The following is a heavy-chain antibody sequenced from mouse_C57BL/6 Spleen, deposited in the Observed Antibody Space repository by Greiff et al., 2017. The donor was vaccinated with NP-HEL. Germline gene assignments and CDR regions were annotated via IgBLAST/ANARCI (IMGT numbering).Heavy chain of an antibody. Sequence: QVQLQQPGAELVRPGTSVKLSCKASGYTFTSYWMHWVKQRPGQGLEWIGVIDPSDSYTYYNQKFKGKATLTVDTASSTAYMQLSRLPSEVSAVYYCASGGNSPDYWGQGTTLTVSS. J-gene: IGHJ2*01. CDR2: IDPSDSYT. CDR3: ASGGNSPDY. D-gene: IGHD2-1*01. CDR1: GYTFTSYW. V-gene: IGHV1-59*01.